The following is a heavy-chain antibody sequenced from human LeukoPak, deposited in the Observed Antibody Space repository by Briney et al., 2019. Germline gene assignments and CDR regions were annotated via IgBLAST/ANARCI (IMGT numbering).Heavy chain of an antibody. Sequence: SSETLSLTCAVYGGSFSGYYWSWIRQPPGKGLEWIGEINHSGSTNYNPSLKSRVTISVDTSKNQFSLKLNSVTAADTAVYYCARAVAAAGNNWFDPWGQGTLVTVSS. J-gene: IGHJ5*02. CDR2: INHSGST. V-gene: IGHV4-34*01. D-gene: IGHD6-13*01. CDR1: GGSFSGYY. CDR3: ARAVAAAGNNWFDP.